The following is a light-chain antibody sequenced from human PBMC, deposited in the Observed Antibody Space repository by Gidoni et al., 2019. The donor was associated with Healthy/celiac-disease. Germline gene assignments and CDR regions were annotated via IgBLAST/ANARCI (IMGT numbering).Light chain of an antibody. J-gene: IGKJ1*01. Sequence: NQMPQSPSSLSASVGDRVTITCRASQSISSYLNWYQQKPGKAPKLLIYAASSLQSGVPSRFSGSGSGTDFTLTISSLQPEDFATYYCQQSYSTPWTFGQGTKVEIK. CDR1: QSISSY. V-gene: IGKV1-39*01. CDR3: QQSYSTPWT. CDR2: AAS.